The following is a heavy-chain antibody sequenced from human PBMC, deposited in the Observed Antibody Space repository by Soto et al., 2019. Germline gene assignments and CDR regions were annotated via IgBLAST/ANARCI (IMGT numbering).Heavy chain of an antibody. CDR2: IRSKANDYAT. CDR3: TGGYCTGGTCYSGYFQH. J-gene: IGHJ1*01. Sequence: EVQLVQSGGGLVQPGGSLKLSCAASGFTFSGSTVHWVRQASGEGLQWVGRIRSKANDYATTYIASVKGRFTISRDDSRNTAYLQMSDLKTEDMAVYYCTGGYCTGGTCYSGYFQHWGQGALVTVFS. D-gene: IGHD2-15*01. CDR1: GFTFSGST. V-gene: IGHV3-73*02.